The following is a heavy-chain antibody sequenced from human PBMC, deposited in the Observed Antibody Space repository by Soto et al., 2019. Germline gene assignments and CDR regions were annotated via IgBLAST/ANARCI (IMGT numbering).Heavy chain of an antibody. CDR1: GGSISSYY. J-gene: IGHJ4*02. D-gene: IGHD3-9*01. Sequence: PSETLSLTCTVSGGSISSYYWSWIRQPPGKGLEWIGYIYYSGSTNYNPSLKSRVTISVDTSKNQFSLKLSSVTAADTAVYYCARGLGNDILTGARTRTYSYDYWGQGTLVTVSS. CDR2: IYYSGST. V-gene: IGHV4-59*12. CDR3: ARGLGNDILTGARTRTYSYDY.